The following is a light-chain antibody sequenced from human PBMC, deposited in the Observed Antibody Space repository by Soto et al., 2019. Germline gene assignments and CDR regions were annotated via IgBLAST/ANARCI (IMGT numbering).Light chain of an antibody. CDR1: SSDVGGYNY. CDR3: CSYAGRPYV. Sequence: QCALTQPRSVSGSPGQSVTISCTGTSSDVGGYNYVSWYQQYPGKAPKLVIYEVSKRPSRVPDRFSGSKSGNTASLTISGVQADDEADYYCCSYAGRPYVFGTGTKLTVL. V-gene: IGLV2-11*01. CDR2: EVS. J-gene: IGLJ1*01.